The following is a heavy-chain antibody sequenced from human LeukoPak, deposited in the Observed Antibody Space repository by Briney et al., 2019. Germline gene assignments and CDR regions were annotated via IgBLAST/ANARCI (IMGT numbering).Heavy chain of an antibody. J-gene: IGHJ4*02. CDR3: ARPRVEYNTSSEDS. CDR2: ISSGGSTI. CDR1: GFTFSDYY. D-gene: IGHD6-6*01. Sequence: GGSLRLSCAASGFTFSDYYMSWIRQAPGKGMEWVSYISSGGSTIYYADSVKGRFTISRDNAKNSLYLQMNGLRAEDTAVYYCARPRVEYNTSSEDSWGQGTLVTVSS. V-gene: IGHV3-11*04.